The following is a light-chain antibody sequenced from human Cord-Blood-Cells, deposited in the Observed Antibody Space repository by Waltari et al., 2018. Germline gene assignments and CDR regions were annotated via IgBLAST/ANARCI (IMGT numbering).Light chain of an antibody. Sequence: SYELTQPPSVSVSPGQTARITCSGDALPKQYAYWYQQKPGQAPVLVIYKDSERPEGIPGRFSGASSGTTVTLTSSGVQAEDEADYYCQSADSSGTYGVFGGGTKLTVL. CDR2: KDS. V-gene: IGLV3-25*03. J-gene: IGLJ2*01. CDR1: ALPKQY. CDR3: QSADSSGTYGV.